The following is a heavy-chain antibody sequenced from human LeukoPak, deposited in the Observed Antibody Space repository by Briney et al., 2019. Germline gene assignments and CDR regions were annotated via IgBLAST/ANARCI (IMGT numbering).Heavy chain of an antibody. CDR1: GFTFSSYG. CDR2: IWYDGSNK. J-gene: IGHJ4*02. D-gene: IGHD3-22*01. V-gene: IGHV3-33*01. CDR3: ARDYYYVSSVLDY. Sequence: GGSLRLSCAASGFTFSSYGMHWVRQAPGKGLEWVAVIWYDGSNKYYADSVKGRFTISRDNSKNTLYLQMNSLRAEDTAVYYCARDYYYVSSVLDYWGQGTLVTVSS.